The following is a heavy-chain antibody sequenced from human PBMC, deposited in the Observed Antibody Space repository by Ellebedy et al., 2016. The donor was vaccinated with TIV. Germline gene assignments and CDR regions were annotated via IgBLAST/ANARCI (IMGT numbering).Heavy chain of an antibody. CDR2: IIPIFGTA. J-gene: IGHJ4*02. V-gene: IGHV1-69*13. CDR1: GGTFSSYA. Sequence: AASVKVSCKASGGTFSSYAISWVRQAPGQRLEWMGGIIPIFGTANYAKKFQGRVTITADESTSTAYMELSSLRSEDTAVYYCAKARYDLFDYWGQGTLVTVSS. CDR3: AKARYDLFDY. D-gene: IGHD3-3*01.